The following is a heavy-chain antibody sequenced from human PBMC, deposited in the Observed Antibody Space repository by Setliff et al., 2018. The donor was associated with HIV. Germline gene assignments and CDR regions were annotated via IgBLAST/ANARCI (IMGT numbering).Heavy chain of an antibody. Sequence: KPSETLSLTCAVSGGSISSSNWWSWVRQPPGKGPEWIGEIYHSGSTNYNPSLKSRVTISADTSKNQFSLNLSSVTAAETAVYYCARVGYHGSGRYSFDYWGQGALVTVSS. D-gene: IGHD3-10*01. V-gene: IGHV4-4*02. CDR1: GGSISSSNW. CDR3: ARVGYHGSGRYSFDY. CDR2: IYHSGST. J-gene: IGHJ4*02.